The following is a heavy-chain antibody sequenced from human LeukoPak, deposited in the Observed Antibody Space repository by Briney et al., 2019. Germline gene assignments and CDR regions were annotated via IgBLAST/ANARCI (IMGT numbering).Heavy chain of an antibody. J-gene: IGHJ3*01. Sequence: NPGGSLRLSCAASGFTVSDAWMSWVRQAPGKGPEWVGRIKSKVLGGTTDYAAFVKGRFTISRDESTTTVFLQMNSLNSDDTAVYYCTSMSSMARGVWGQGTLVTVSS. CDR1: GFTVSDAW. V-gene: IGHV3-15*01. CDR2: IKSKVLGGTT. CDR3: TSMSSMARGV. D-gene: IGHD5-24*01.